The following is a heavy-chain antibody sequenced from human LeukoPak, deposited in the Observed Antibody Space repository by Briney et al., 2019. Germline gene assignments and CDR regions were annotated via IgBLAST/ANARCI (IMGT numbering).Heavy chain of an antibody. D-gene: IGHD3-3*01. CDR3: AADHRYYDFWSGYYPDAFDI. CDR1: GFTFTSSA. CDR2: IVVGGGNT. Sequence: ASVKVSCKASGFTFTSSAVQWVRQARGQRLEWIGWIVVGGGNTNYAQKFQERVTITRDMSTSTAYMELSSLRSEDTAVYYCAADHRYYDFWSGYYPDAFDIWGQGTMVTVSS. J-gene: IGHJ3*02. V-gene: IGHV1-58*01.